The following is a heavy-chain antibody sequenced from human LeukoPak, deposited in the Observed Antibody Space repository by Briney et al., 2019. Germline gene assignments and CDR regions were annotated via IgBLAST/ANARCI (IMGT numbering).Heavy chain of an antibody. CDR1: GYSFPNYW. D-gene: IGHD5-12*01. J-gene: IGHJ4*02. Sequence: GESLKISCKVSGYSFPNYWIGWVRQMPGKDLEWLGILYPGDSDTRYSPSFQGQVTISADKSISTAYLQWSSLKASDTAMYYCASRLRERFDSWGQGTLVTVSS. V-gene: IGHV5-51*01. CDR2: LYPGDSDT. CDR3: ASRLRERFDS.